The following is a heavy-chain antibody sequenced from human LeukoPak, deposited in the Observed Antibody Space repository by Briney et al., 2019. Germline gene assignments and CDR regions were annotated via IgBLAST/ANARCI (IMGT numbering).Heavy chain of an antibody. Sequence: PSETLSLTCTVSGGSISSYYWSWIRQPPGKGLEWIGYIYSSGSTKYNPSLKSPVIISVDTSRNLFSLNLTSVTAADTAVYYCARSYGYSYGQAFDYWGQGTLVTVSS. V-gene: IGHV4-59*01. CDR3: ARSYGYSYGQAFDY. CDR1: GGSISSYY. D-gene: IGHD5-18*01. CDR2: IYSSGST. J-gene: IGHJ4*02.